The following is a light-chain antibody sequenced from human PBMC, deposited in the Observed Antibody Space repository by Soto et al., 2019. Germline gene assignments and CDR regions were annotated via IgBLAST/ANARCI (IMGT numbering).Light chain of an antibody. CDR2: AAS. J-gene: IGKJ5*01. CDR1: ESISRH. V-gene: IGKV1-39*01. Sequence: DIQMTQSPSSLSASVGDRVTITCRASESISRHLNWYQQKPGKAPNLLIYAASTLQNGVPSRFTGSGSGTDFTLTISSLQPEDFATYYCQQSYSTLSICFGQGTRLEIK. CDR3: QQSYSTLSIC.